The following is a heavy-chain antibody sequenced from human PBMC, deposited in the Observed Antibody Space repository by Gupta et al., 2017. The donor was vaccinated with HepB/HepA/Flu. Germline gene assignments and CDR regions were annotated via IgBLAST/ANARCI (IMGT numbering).Heavy chain of an antibody. Sequence: HVPLQESGPALVKPSETLSLPLTVSAGSISSYYWSWIRQPPGKGLEWIGYIYYSGSTSYNPSLKSRVTISVDTSKNQFSLKLSSVTAADTAVYYCARDSSGWYSLGYWGQGTLVTVSS. D-gene: IGHD6-19*01. CDR2: IYYSGST. V-gene: IGHV4-59*01. J-gene: IGHJ4*02. CDR3: ARDSSGWYSLGY. CDR1: AGSISSYY.